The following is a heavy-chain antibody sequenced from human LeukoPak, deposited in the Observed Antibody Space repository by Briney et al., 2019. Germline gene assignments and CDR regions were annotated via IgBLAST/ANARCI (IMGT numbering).Heavy chain of an antibody. Sequence: TSGTLSLTCTVSGGSISSYYWGWIRQPPGKGLEWIGSIYYSGSTYYNPSLKSRVTISVDTSKNQFSLKLSSVTAADTAVYYCARVITIFGVDTYHFDYWGQGTLVTVSS. CDR3: ARVITIFGVDTYHFDY. J-gene: IGHJ4*02. CDR1: GGSISSYY. V-gene: IGHV4-39*07. CDR2: IYYSGST. D-gene: IGHD3-3*01.